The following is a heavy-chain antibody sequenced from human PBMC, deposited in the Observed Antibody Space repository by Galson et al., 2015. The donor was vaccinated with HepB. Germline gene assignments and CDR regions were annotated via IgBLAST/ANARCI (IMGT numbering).Heavy chain of an antibody. Sequence: ETLSLTCAVSGGSISSSNWWSWVRQPPGKGLEWIGEIYHSGSTNYNPSLKSRVTISVDKSKNQFSLKLSSVTAADTAVYYCARAAWAPNQPFDYWGQGTLVTVSS. V-gene: IGHV4-4*02. CDR3: ARAAWAPNQPFDY. CDR1: GGSISSSNW. CDR2: IYHSGST. J-gene: IGHJ4*02. D-gene: IGHD2-2*01.